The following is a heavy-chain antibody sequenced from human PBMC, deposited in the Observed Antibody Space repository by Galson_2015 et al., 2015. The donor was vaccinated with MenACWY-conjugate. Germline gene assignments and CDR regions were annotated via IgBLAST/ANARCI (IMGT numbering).Heavy chain of an antibody. J-gene: IGHJ6*02. Sequence: ETLSLTCAVSGGSISSNSYYWGWIRQPPGKGLEWIGNIFYTGDTYYNPSLQSRLTISVDTSKNQFSLNMTSVTAADTAVYYCVRHLWTYRSGWYHLLAAMDVWGQGT. CDR3: VRHLWTYRSGWYHLLAAMDV. CDR2: IFYTGDT. D-gene: IGHD6-19*01. V-gene: IGHV4-39*01. CDR1: GGSISSNSYY.